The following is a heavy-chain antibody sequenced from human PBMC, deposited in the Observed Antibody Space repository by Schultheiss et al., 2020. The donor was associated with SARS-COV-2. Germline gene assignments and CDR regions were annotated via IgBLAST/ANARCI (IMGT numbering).Heavy chain of an antibody. D-gene: IGHD4-11*01. CDR1: GFTFSSYD. Sequence: GGSLRLSCAASGFTFSSYDMHWVRQATGKGLEWVSAIGTAGDTYYQGSVKGRFTISRDNAKNSLYLQMNSLRAEDTAVYYCAREEGYYSNYVRGGYWGQGTLVTVSS. J-gene: IGHJ4*02. CDR3: AREEGYYSNYVRGGY. V-gene: IGHV3-13*04. CDR2: IGTAGDT.